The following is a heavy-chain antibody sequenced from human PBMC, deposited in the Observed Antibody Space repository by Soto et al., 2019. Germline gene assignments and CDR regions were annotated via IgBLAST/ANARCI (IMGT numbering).Heavy chain of an antibody. CDR3: ARAGRRYSSGWYEDY. CDR2: IYYSGST. V-gene: IGHV4-59*01. J-gene: IGHJ4*02. CDR1: GGSIRSYY. Sequence: SETLSLTCTVSGGSIRSYYWSWIRQPPGKGLEWIGYIYYSGSTNYNPSLKSRVTISVDTSKNQFSLKLSSVTAADTAVYYCARAGRRYSSGWYEDYWGQGTLVTVSS. D-gene: IGHD6-19*01.